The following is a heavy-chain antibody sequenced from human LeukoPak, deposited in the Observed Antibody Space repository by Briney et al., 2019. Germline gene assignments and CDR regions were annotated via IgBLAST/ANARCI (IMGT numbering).Heavy chain of an antibody. V-gene: IGHV4-39*01. Sequence: SETLSLTCTVSGGSISSSRYYWGWIRQPPGRGVGWNGSIYYSGSTYYIPSLKSRTTVSVDTSKNQFSLNLSPMTDANTAVYYSARLCYDSSGYYQICYFDYWGQGTLVTVSS. CDR3: ARLCYDSSGYYQICYFDY. CDR2: IYYSGST. CDR1: GGSISSSRYY. D-gene: IGHD3-22*01. J-gene: IGHJ4*02.